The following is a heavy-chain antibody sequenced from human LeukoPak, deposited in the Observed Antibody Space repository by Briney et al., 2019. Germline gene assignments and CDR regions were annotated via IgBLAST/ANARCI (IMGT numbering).Heavy chain of an antibody. J-gene: IGHJ4*02. CDR3: ARAMGVITHFDS. D-gene: IGHD3-22*01. Sequence: SETLSLTCTVSGGSVSSATYYWSWIRQPPGKGLEWIGCIYYTGSTNYSPSLKSRVTMSVDTSKNQFSLKLSSVTAAYTAVYYCARAMGVITHFDSWGQGTLVTVSS. V-gene: IGHV4-61*01. CDR2: IYYTGST. CDR1: GGSVSSATYY.